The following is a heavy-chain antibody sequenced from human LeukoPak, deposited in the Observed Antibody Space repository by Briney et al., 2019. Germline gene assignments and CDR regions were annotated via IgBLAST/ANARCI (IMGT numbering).Heavy chain of an antibody. CDR3: ARDKTEQWLVQRAWFDP. Sequence: SETLSLTCTVSGGSISNYLWSWIRQPPGKGLEWIGYIYYSGSTNYNPSLKSRVTILVDTSKNQFSLKVSSVTAADTAVYYCARDKTEQWLVQRAWFDPWGQGTLVTVSS. D-gene: IGHD6-19*01. V-gene: IGHV4-59*01. J-gene: IGHJ5*02. CDR2: IYYSGST. CDR1: GGSISNYL.